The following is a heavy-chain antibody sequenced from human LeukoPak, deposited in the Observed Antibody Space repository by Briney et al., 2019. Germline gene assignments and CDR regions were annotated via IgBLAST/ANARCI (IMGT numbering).Heavy chain of an antibody. Sequence: PGGSLRLSCAASGFTFSSYAMSWVRQAPGKGLEWVSAISGSGGSTYYADSVKGRFTISRDNSKNTLYLQMNSLRAEDTAVYYCASHVYDSSGYYYAYDAFDIWGQGTMVTVSS. D-gene: IGHD3-22*01. V-gene: IGHV3-23*01. CDR1: GFTFSSYA. CDR2: ISGSGGST. J-gene: IGHJ3*02. CDR3: ASHVYDSSGYYYAYDAFDI.